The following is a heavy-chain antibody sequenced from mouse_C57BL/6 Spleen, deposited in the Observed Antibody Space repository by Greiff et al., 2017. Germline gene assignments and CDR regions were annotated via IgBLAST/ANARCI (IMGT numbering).Heavy chain of an antibody. CDR1: GFSLTSYG. J-gene: IGHJ1*03. CDR3: AKTLRGPWYFDV. V-gene: IGHV2-5*01. CDR2: IWSGGST. Sequence: QVQLKESGPGLVQPSQSLSITCTVSGFSLTSYGVHWVRQSPGKGLEWLGVIWSGGSTDYNAAFMSRLSITKDNSKGHVFLKMNRRQADDTAIYSCAKTLRGPWYFDVWGTGTTVTVSS.